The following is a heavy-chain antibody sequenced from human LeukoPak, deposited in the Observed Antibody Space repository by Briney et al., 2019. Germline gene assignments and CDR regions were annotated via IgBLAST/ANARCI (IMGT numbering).Heavy chain of an antibody. CDR2: IYGNDDK. CDR3: AHRRGYYDSSYNFDY. CDR1: GFSLSTSAVG. V-gene: IGHV2-5*01. J-gene: IGHJ4*02. D-gene: IGHD3-22*01. Sequence: ESGPTLVKPTQTLTLTCTFSGFSLSTSAVGVGWIRQPPGKALEWLALIYGNDDKRYTPSLKSRLTITKATSNNQVVLTLTNMDPVDTATYYCAHRRGYYDSSYNFDYWGQGTLVTVSS.